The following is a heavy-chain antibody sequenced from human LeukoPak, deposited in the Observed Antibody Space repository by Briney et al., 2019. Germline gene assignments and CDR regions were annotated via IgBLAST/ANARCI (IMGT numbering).Heavy chain of an antibody. CDR1: GGSISSSSYY. CDR3: ARRKRVAARPDVDY. V-gene: IGHV4-39*01. J-gene: IGHJ4*02. CDR2: IYYSGST. D-gene: IGHD6-6*01. Sequence: PSETLSLTCTVSGGSISSSSYYWGWIRQPPGKGLEWIGSIYYSGSTYYNPSLKSRVTISVDTSKNQFSLKLSSVTDAYTAVYYCARRKRVAARPDVDYWGQGTLVTVSS.